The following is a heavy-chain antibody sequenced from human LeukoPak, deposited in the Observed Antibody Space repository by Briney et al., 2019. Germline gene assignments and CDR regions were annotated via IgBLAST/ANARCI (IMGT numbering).Heavy chain of an antibody. CDR1: GYTFTSYA. CDR2: INAGNGNT. CDR3: ARASIAVAGRWYY. D-gene: IGHD6-19*01. J-gene: IGHJ4*02. Sequence: ASVKVSCKASGYTFTSYAMHWVRQAPGQRLEGMGWINAGNGNTKYSQKFQGRVTITRDTSASTAYMELSSLRSEDTAVYDCARASIAVAGRWYYWGQGTLVTVSS. V-gene: IGHV1-3*01.